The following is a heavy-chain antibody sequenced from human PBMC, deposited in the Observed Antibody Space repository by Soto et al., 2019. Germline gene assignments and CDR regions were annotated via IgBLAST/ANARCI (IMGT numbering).Heavy chain of an antibody. D-gene: IGHD3-10*01. V-gene: IGHV3-33*01. J-gene: IGHJ4*02. CDR1: GFTFSSYG. Sequence: GGSLRLSCAASGFTFSSYGMHWVRQAPGKGLEWVAVIWYDGSNKYYADSMKGRFTISRDNSKNTLYLQMNSLRAEDTAVYYCAREGITMVRGVNSLGYWGQGTLVTVSS. CDR3: AREGITMVRGVNSLGY. CDR2: IWYDGSNK.